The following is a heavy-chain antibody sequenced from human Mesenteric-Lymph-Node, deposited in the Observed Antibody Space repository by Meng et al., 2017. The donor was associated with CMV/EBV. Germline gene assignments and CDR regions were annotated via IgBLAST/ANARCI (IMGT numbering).Heavy chain of an antibody. CDR3: ARSSSIAARFGWFDP. J-gene: IGHJ5*02. Sequence: SVKVSCKASGGTFSSYAISWVRQAPGQGLEWMGRIIPILGIANYEQKFQGRVTITADKSTSTAYMELSSLRSEDTAVYYCARSSSIAARFGWFDPWGQGTLVTVSS. CDR2: IIPILGIA. CDR1: GGTFSSYA. V-gene: IGHV1-69*04. D-gene: IGHD6-6*01.